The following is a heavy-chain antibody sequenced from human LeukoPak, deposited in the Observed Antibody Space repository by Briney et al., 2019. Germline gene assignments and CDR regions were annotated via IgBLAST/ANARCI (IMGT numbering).Heavy chain of an antibody. J-gene: IGHJ4*02. D-gene: IGHD2-8*01. CDR3: ASALSRRGVY. V-gene: IGHV3-30*02. CDR1: GFTFSSYG. Sequence: GGSLRLSCAASGFTFSSYGMHWVRQAPGKGLEWVAFIRYDGSNKYYADSVKGRFTISRDDSKNTLYLQMNSLRAEDTAVYYCASALSRRGVYWGQGTLVTVSS. CDR2: IRYDGSNK.